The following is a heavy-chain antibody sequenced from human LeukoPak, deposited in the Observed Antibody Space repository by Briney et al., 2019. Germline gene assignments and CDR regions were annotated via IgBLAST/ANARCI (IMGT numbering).Heavy chain of an antibody. Sequence: ASVKVSCKASGYMLTGYYMHWVRQAPGQGLEWMGWINPNSGGTNYAQKFQGRVTMTRDTSISTAYMDLNRLRSDDTAVHYCARVVAVTGTPVYYMDVWGKGTTVTVSS. CDR1: GYMLTGYY. J-gene: IGHJ6*03. D-gene: IGHD6-19*01. V-gene: IGHV1-2*02. CDR2: INPNSGGT. CDR3: ARVVAVTGTPVYYMDV.